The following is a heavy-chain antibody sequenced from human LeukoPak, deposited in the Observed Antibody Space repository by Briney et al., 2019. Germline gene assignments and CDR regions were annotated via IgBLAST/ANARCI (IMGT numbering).Heavy chain of an antibody. CDR1: GGSISSSSYY. V-gene: IGHV4-39*07. CDR2: IYYSGST. Sequence: SETLSLTCTVSGGSISSSSYYWGWIRQPPGKGLEWTGSIYYSGSTYYNPSLKSRVTISVDTSKNQFSLKLSSVTAADTAVYYCARDSAWSAYYISDAFDIWGQGTMVTVSS. D-gene: IGHD3-3*01. J-gene: IGHJ3*02. CDR3: ARDSAWSAYYISDAFDI.